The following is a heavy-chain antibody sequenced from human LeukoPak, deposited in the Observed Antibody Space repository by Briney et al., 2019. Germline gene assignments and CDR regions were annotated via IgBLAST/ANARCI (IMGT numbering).Heavy chain of an antibody. CDR2: ISGTGGNT. Sequence: GGSMRLSCAASGFTFSNYAMSWVRQAPGKGLEWVSTISGTGGNTYYADSVKGRFTISKNISQSTLYLQMNSLRADDTAVYYCAKQGAYTTPDHSDYWGQGTLVTVSS. D-gene: IGHD2-2*02. J-gene: IGHJ4*02. V-gene: IGHV3-23*01. CDR1: GFTFSNYA. CDR3: AKQGAYTTPDHSDY.